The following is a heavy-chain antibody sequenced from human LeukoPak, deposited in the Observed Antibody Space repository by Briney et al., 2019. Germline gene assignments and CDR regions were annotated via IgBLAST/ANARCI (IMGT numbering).Heavy chain of an antibody. V-gene: IGHV3-21*04. J-gene: IGHJ4*02. CDR3: AKVGRITMVRDKYYFDY. CDR1: GFTFSTYN. D-gene: IGHD3-10*01. CDR2: ITSSSTYM. Sequence: PGGSLRLSCAASGFTFSTYNMNWVRRTPGKGLEWVSSITSSSTYMFYADSVRGRFTISRDNAENSLYLQMNSLRAEDTAVYYCAKVGRITMVRDKYYFDYWGQGTLVTVSS.